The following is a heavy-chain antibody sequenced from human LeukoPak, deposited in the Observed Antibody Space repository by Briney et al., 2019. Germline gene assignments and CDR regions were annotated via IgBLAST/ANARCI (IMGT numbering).Heavy chain of an antibody. J-gene: IGHJ4*02. V-gene: IGHV4-30-4*08. D-gene: IGHD3-16*02. CDR2: IYYSGST. Sequence: SETLSLTCTVSGGSISSGDYYWSWIRQPPGKGLEWIGYIYYSGSTYYNPSLKSRVTISVDTSKNQFSLKLSPVTAADTAVYYCARVYRSPYYFDYWGQGTLVTVSS. CDR3: ARVYRSPYYFDY. CDR1: GGSISSGDYY.